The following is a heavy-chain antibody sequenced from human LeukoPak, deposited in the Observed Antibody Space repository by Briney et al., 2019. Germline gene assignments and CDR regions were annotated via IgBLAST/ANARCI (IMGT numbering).Heavy chain of an antibody. V-gene: IGHV1-69*05. CDR2: IIPIFGTA. CDR3: ARERVTVAGTNPRSFDY. CDR1: GGTFSSYA. Sequence: SVKVSCKASGGTFSSYAISWVRQAPGQGLEWMGRIIPIFGTANYAQKFQGRVTITTDESTSTVYMELSSLRSEDTAVYYCARERVTVAGTNPRSFDYWGQGTLVTVSS. J-gene: IGHJ4*02. D-gene: IGHD6-19*01.